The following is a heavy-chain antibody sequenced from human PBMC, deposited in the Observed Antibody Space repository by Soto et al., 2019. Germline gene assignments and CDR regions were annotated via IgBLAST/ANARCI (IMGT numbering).Heavy chain of an antibody. D-gene: IGHD6-13*01. Sequence: EAQLLESGGDLVQPGGSLRLSCAASEFSFDDYAMSWVRQAPGKGLEWVSSITFTGVSTYYGDSVKGRFTISRDNSKDTLYLQMNSLRAEDTAIYYCAKASVWYPYFDSWGQGTLVTVSS. CDR3: AKASVWYPYFDS. V-gene: IGHV3-23*01. CDR2: ITFTGVST. CDR1: EFSFDDYA. J-gene: IGHJ4*02.